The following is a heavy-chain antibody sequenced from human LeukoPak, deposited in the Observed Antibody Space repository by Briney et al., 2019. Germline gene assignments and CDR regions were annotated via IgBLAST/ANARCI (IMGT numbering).Heavy chain of an antibody. CDR3: ARGPYYNFWSGQDY. J-gene: IGHJ4*02. D-gene: IGHD3-3*01. CDR1: GFTFDDYA. Sequence: GGSLRLSCAASGFTFDDYAMHWVRQAPGKGLEWVSGISWNSGSIGYADSVKGRFTISRDNAKNSLYLEMISLRAEDTAIYYCARGPYYNFWSGQDYWGQGILVSVSS. CDR2: ISWNSGSI. V-gene: IGHV3-9*01.